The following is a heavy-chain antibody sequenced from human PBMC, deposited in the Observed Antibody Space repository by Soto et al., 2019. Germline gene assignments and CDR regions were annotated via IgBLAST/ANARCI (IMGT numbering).Heavy chain of an antibody. CDR3: ARGTGFYGSGSYLGMDV. Sequence: PSETLSLTCAVYGGSFSGYYWSWIRQPPGKGLEWIGEINHSGSTNYNPSLKSRVTISVDTSKNQFSLKLSSVTAADTAVYYCARGTGFYGSGSYLGMDVWGQGTTVTVSS. CDR2: INHSGST. D-gene: IGHD3-10*01. V-gene: IGHV4-34*01. J-gene: IGHJ6*02. CDR1: GGSFSGYY.